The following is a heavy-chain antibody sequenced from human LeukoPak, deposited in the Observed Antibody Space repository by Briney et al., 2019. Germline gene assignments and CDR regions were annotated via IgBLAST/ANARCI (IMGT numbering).Heavy chain of an antibody. CDR2: IKQDGSEK. CDR3: ARDGIAAGQTPGPFDP. Sequence: GGSLRLSCAASGFTFSSYWMSWVRQAPGKGLEWVANIKQDGSEKYYVYSVKGRFTISRDNAKNSLYLQMNSLRAEDTAVYYCARDGIAAGQTPGPFDPWGQGTLVTVSS. V-gene: IGHV3-7*03. CDR1: GFTFSSYW. J-gene: IGHJ5*02. D-gene: IGHD6-13*01.